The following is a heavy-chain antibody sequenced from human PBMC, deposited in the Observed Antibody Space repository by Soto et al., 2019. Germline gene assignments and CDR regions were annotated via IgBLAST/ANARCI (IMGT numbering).Heavy chain of an antibody. Sequence: PGGSLRLSCAASGFTFSSYAMHWVRQAPGKGLEWVAVISYNGSNKYYADSVKGRFTISRDNSKNTLYLQMNSLRAEDTAVYYCARGADAFPDYWGQGTLVTVSS. CDR1: GFTFSSYA. CDR2: ISYNGSNK. CDR3: ARGADAFPDY. V-gene: IGHV3-30-3*01. D-gene: IGHD2-2*01. J-gene: IGHJ4*02.